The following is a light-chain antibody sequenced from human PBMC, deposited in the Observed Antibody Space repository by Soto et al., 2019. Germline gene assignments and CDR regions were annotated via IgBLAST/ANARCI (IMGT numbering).Light chain of an antibody. Sequence: EIVMTQSPATLSVSPGERATLSCRASQTVSANLAWYQQKPGQAPRLLIYDASTRATAIPARFSGSGSGTEFTLTINSLQSEDFAVYYCQQYNNWPPSITLGQGTRLEIK. J-gene: IGKJ5*01. CDR2: DAS. CDR1: QTVSAN. CDR3: QQYNNWPPSIT. V-gene: IGKV3-15*01.